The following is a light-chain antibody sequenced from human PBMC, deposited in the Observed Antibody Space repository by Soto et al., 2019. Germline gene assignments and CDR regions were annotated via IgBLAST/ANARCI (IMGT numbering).Light chain of an antibody. V-gene: IGKV2-24*01. J-gene: IGKJ5*01. CDR2: EIS. Sequence: DILMTQTPLSSPVTLGQPASISCTSSQSLVHSDGNTCLIWIHQRPGQPPRLLIYEISKRFSGVQVRFSGSGARTDSTLKISRVEAEDVGVYFCLQATETVITFGQGTRLEIK. CDR1: QSLVHSDGNTC. CDR3: LQATETVIT.